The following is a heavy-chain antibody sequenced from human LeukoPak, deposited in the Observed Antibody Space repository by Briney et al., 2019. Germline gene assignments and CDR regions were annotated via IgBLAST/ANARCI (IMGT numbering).Heavy chain of an antibody. CDR1: GGSFSGYY. D-gene: IGHD1-26*01. CDR2: INPSGST. Sequence: SETLSLTCAVYGGSFSGYYWSWIRQPPGKGLEWIGEINPSGSTNYNPSLKSRVTISVDTSKNQFSLKLSSVTAADTAVYYCARGLPIRYYYYMDVWGRGTTVTVSS. V-gene: IGHV4-34*01. CDR3: ARGLPIRYYYYMDV. J-gene: IGHJ6*03.